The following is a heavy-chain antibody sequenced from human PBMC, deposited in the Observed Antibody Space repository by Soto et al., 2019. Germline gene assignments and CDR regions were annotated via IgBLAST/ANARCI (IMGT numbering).Heavy chain of an antibody. CDR2: ISSSGSTI. CDR3: ARIITGTPPFDF. D-gene: IGHD1-20*01. Sequence: EVQLVESGGGLVQPGGSLRLSCAASGFTFSTYSMHWVRQAPGKGLEWISYISSSGSTIYYADSVKGRFTISRDNAKNSLYLQMNSLRAEDTALYYCARIITGTPPFDFWGQGTLDTVSS. J-gene: IGHJ4*02. CDR1: GFTFSTYS. V-gene: IGHV3-48*01.